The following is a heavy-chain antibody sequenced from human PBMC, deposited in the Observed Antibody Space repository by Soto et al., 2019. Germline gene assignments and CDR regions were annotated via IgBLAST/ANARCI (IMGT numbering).Heavy chain of an antibody. D-gene: IGHD1-26*01. V-gene: IGHV1-69*06. CDR3: ARAIKRWEVNSYFDF. CDR1: GSTFNNFA. CDR2: IVVDSNTA. J-gene: IGHJ4*02. Sequence: QVVLLQSGAEVKSPGSSVRVSCQVSGSTFNNFAFSWVRQAPGNGPEWMGGIVVDSNTAEYSQRFQDRVTITADTSSKTLYMELGSLTFEDTAVYYCARAIKRWEVNSYFDFWGQGPLVTVSS.